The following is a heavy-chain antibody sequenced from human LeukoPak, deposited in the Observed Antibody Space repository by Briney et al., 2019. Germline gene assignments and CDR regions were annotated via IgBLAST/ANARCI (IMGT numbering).Heavy chain of an antibody. CDR3: ARDHYYDSSGYYYPDYYYGMDV. CDR1: GFTVSSNY. D-gene: IGHD3-22*01. Sequence: GGSLRLSCAASGFTVSSNYMSWVRQAPGKGLEWVSVIYSGGSTYYADSVKGRFTISRDNSKNTLYLQMNSLRAEDTAVYYCARDHYYDSSGYYYPDYYYGMDVWGQGTTVTVSS. J-gene: IGHJ6*02. CDR2: IYSGGST. V-gene: IGHV3-53*01.